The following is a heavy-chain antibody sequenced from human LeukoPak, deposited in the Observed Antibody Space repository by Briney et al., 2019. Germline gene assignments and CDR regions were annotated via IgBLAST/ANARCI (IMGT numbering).Heavy chain of an antibody. CDR3: ARDGVAGGFDY. V-gene: IGHV4-59*01. CDR2: IHYSGST. CDR1: GGSIGSYY. Sequence: SETLSLTCNVSGGSIGSYYWNWIRQAPGKGLEWIGYIHYSGSTNHNSSLKRRVTISVDTSKNQYSLKLSSVTAADTAVYYCARDGVAGGFDYWGQGTLVTVSS. D-gene: IGHD6-19*01. J-gene: IGHJ4*02.